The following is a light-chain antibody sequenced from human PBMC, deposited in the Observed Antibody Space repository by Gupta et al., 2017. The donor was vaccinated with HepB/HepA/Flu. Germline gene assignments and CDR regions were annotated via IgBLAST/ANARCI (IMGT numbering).Light chain of an antibody. CDR2: GAS. J-gene: IGKJ1*01. CDR3: QQYGSSPPWT. V-gene: IGKV3-20*01. CDR1: QRVSSSY. Sequence: EIVLTQSPGPLSLSPGERDTLSCRASQRVSSSYFAWYQQQPGHAPRLLINGASSRATGIPDRFSGSGCRTEFTLTSSRLELEEFAVYYCQQYGSSPPWTFGQGTKVEIK.